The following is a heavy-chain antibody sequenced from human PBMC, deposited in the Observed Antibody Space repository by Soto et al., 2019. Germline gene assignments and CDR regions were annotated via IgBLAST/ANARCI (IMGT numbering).Heavy chain of an antibody. V-gene: IGHV3-33*01. J-gene: IGHJ4*02. CDR2: IWYDGSNK. Sequence: QVHLVESGGGVVQPGRSLRLSCAASGFMFSSHGMHWIRQAPGKGLEWVAVIWYDGSNKYYADSVKGRFTISRDNSKNTLYLQMNSLRVEDTAVYYRGPDTLDYWGQGTLVTVSS. CDR3: GPDTLDY. CDR1: GFMFSSHG.